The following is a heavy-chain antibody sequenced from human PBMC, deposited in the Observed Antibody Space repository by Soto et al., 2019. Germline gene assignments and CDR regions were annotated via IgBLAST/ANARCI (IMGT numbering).Heavy chain of an antibody. CDR2: IYWDDDK. J-gene: IGHJ6*03. CDR3: AHSLRSPGLLGYYSSMEV. CDR1: GFSLSTSGVG. D-gene: IGHD2-21*01. Sequence: GPTLVNPTQTLTLTCTFSGFSLSTSGVGVGWIRQPPGKALEWLALIYWDDDKRDSPSLKSRLTIPKDTSKNQVGLTMTNMDPVAPATYYCAHSLRSPGLLGYYSSMEVWGKGTTVTVSS. V-gene: IGHV2-5*02.